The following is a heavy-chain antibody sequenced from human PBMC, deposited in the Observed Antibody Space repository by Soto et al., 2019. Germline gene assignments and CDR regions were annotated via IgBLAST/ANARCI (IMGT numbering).Heavy chain of an antibody. V-gene: IGHV5-51*01. D-gene: IGHD3-3*01. Sequence: GESLKISCKGSGYSFSTSWIGWVRQMSGKGLEWMGTIYPSDSDTRCSPSFQGQVIISADKSTSTAYLQWRSLKASDTAMYYCATRAEYYDFWSGYYGAWGQGTLVTVSS. CDR2: IYPSDSDT. CDR1: GYSFSTSW. CDR3: ATRAEYYDFWSGYYGA. J-gene: IGHJ5*02.